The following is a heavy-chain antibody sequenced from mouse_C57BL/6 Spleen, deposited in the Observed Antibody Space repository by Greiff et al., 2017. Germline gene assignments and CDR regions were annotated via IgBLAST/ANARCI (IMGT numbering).Heavy chain of an antibody. V-gene: IGHV1-22*01. J-gene: IGHJ2*01. CDR2: INPNNGGT. CDR3: ARTVVFDY. Sequence: VHVKQSGPELVKPGASVKMSCKASGYTFTDYNMHWVKQSHGKSLEWIGYINPNNGGTSYNQKFKGKATLTVNKSSSTAYMELRSLTSEDSAVYYCARTVVFDYWGQGTTLTVSS. CDR1: GYTFTDYN. D-gene: IGHD1-1*01.